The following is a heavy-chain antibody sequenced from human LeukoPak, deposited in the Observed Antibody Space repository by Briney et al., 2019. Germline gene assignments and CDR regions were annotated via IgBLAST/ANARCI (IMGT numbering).Heavy chain of an antibody. V-gene: IGHV4-4*07. CDR2: VHTSGST. J-gene: IGHJ5*02. D-gene: IGHD6-13*01. CDR1: GGSISSYY. Sequence: NPSETLSLTCTVSGGSISSYYWSWIRQPAGKGLEWIGRVHTSGSTNYNPSLKSRVTMSVDTSKNQFSLKLSSVTAADTAVYYCARDVYSSSSWLDPWGQGTLVTVSS. CDR3: ARDVYSSSSWLDP.